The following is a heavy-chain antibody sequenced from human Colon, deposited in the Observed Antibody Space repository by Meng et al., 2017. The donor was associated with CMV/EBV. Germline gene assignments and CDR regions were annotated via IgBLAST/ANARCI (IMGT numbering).Heavy chain of an antibody. J-gene: IGHJ3*02. Sequence: ASVKVSCKASGYSFTGYYMHWVRQAPGQGLEWMGWINSNSGGTNYAQKFQGRVTMTRDTSISTGYMEVRRLRSDDTAMYYCARPVYSSSSINAFDIWGQGTMVTVSS. CDR2: INSNSGGT. D-gene: IGHD6-6*01. CDR1: GYSFTGYY. V-gene: IGHV1-2*02. CDR3: ARPVYSSSSINAFDI.